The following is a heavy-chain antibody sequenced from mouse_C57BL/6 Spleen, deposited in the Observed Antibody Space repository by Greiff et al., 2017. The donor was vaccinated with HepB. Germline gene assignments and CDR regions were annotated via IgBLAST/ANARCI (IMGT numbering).Heavy chain of an antibody. V-gene: IGHV3-6*01. CDR1: GYSITSGYY. Sequence: ESGPGLVKPSQSLSLTCSVTGYSITSGYYWNWIRQFPGNKLEWMGYISYDGSNNYNPSLKNRISITRDTSKNQFFLKLNSVTTEDTATYYCARGTVADYWGQGTTLTVSS. CDR3: ARGTVADY. J-gene: IGHJ2*01. D-gene: IGHD1-1*01. CDR2: ISYDGSN.